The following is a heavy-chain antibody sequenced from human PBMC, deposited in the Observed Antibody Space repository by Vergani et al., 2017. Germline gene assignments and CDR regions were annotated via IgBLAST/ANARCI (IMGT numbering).Heavy chain of an antibody. J-gene: IGHJ4*02. CDR2: ISASGGST. D-gene: IGHD2-15*01. V-gene: IGHV3-23*01. Sequence: EVQLLESGGGLVQPGGSLRLSCAASGFTFISYAMSWVRQAPGKGLEWVSGISASGGSTYYADAVKGRFTISRDNSKNTLYLQMNSLRVEDTAVYYCAKEVVDSSFCYWGQGILVGVSS. CDR1: GFTFISYA. CDR3: AKEVVDSSFCY.